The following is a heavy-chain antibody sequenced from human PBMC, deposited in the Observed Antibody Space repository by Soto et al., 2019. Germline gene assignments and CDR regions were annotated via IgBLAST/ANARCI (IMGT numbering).Heavy chain of an antibody. CDR2: IWYDGSNK. V-gene: IGHV3-33*01. CDR1: GFTFSSYG. J-gene: IGHJ4*02. CDR3: ARTKEAAGTGGVYDY. Sequence: QVQLVESGGGVVQPGRSLRLSCAASGFTFSSYGMHWVRQAPGKGLEWVAVIWYDGSNKYYADSVKGRFTISRDNSKNTLYLQMNSLRAEDTAVYYCARTKEAAGTGGVYDYWGQGTLVTVSS. D-gene: IGHD6-13*01.